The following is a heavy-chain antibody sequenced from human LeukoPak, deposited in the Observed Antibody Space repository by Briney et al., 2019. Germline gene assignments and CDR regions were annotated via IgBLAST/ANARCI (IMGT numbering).Heavy chain of an antibody. CDR1: GFTFTDYY. J-gene: IGHJ4*02. V-gene: IGHV3-11*03. CDR3: AKRSSLNYFDS. D-gene: IGHD3-16*01. Sequence: GGSLRLSCAASGFTFTDYYMSWIRQAPGKGLEWVSYISTSSSYTKYADSVKGRFTISRDNAKNSLYLQMNSLRAEDTAVYYCAKRSSLNYFDSWGQGALVTVSS. CDR2: ISTSSSYT.